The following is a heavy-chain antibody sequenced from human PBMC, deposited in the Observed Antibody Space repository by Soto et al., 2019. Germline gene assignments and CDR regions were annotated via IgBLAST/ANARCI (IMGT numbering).Heavy chain of an antibody. CDR3: ATIDSSGYYNWFDP. Sequence: QVQLVQSGAEVKKPGSSVKVSCKASGGTFSSYAISWVRQAPGQGLEGMGGIIPIFGTANYAQKFQGRVTIPADEATSTAYMELSSLRSDDTAVYYCATIDSSGYYNWFDPWGQGTLVTVSS. CDR2: IIPIFGTA. CDR1: GGTFSSYA. J-gene: IGHJ5*02. D-gene: IGHD3-22*01. V-gene: IGHV1-69*01.